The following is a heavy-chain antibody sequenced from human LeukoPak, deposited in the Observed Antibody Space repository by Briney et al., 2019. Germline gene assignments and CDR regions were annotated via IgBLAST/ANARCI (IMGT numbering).Heavy chain of an antibody. D-gene: IGHD3-10*01. CDR1: GFAFSNSC. J-gene: IGHJ4*02. Sequence: PGGSLRLSCAPSGFAFSNSCMNWVRQAPGKGLEWLSSIDSTSRHIVYADSLKGRFTISRDNAKNALYLQMDSLGIDDTAVYYCASSTMVRGVGGYWGQGTLVTVSS. V-gene: IGHV3-21*01. CDR2: IDSTSRHI. CDR3: ASSTMVRGVGGY.